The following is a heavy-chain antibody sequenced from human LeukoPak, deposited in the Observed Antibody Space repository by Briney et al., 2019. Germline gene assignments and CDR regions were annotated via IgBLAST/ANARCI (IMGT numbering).Heavy chain of an antibody. CDR1: GYTFTSYG. V-gene: IGHV1-18*01. CDR2: ISAYNGNT. J-gene: IGHJ4*02. D-gene: IGHD3-3*01. CDR3: ARDEADFWRPSDY. Sequence: ASVKVSCKASGYTFTSYGISWVRQAPGQELEWMGWISAYNGNTNYAQKLQGRVTMTTDKYTSTAYMELRSLRSDDTAVFYCARDEADFWRPSDYWGQGTLVTVSS.